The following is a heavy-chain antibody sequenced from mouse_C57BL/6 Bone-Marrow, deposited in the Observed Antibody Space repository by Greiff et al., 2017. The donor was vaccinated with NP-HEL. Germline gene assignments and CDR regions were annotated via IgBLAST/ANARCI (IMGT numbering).Heavy chain of an antibody. CDR1: GYTFTSYG. CDR2: IYPRSGNT. J-gene: IGHJ1*03. Sequence: VKLQQSGAELARPGASVKLSCKASGYTFTSYGISWVKQRTGQGLEWIGEIYPRSGNTYYNEKFKGKATLTADKSSSTAYMELRSLTSEDSAVYFCAGYYYCSSYWYFDVWGTGTTVTVSS. CDR3: AGYYYCSSYWYFDV. D-gene: IGHD1-1*01. V-gene: IGHV1-81*01.